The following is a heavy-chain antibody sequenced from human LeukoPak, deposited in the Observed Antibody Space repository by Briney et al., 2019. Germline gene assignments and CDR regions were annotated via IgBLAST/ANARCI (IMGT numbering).Heavy chain of an antibody. CDR2: IYHSGST. J-gene: IGHJ4*02. V-gene: IGHV4-4*02. Sequence: SETLSLTCAVSGGSISSSNWWSWVRQPPGKGLEWIGEIYHSGSTNYNPSLKSRVTISVDKSKNQFSLKLSSVTAADTAVYYCARDRCSGGSCYSGLAYWGQGTLVTVSS. D-gene: IGHD2-15*01. CDR1: GGSISSSNW. CDR3: ARDRCSGGSCYSGLAY.